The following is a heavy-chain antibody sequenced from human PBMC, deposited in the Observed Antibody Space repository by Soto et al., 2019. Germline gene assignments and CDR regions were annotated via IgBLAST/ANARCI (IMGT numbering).Heavy chain of an antibody. CDR2: INPSGGST. Sequence: ASVKVSCKASGYTFTSYYMHWVRQAPGQGLEWMGIINPSGGSTSYAQKFQGRVTVTRDTSTSTVYMELSSLRSEDTAVYYCARVVATIGQVDYWGQGTRVTVSS. CDR1: GYTFTSYY. J-gene: IGHJ4*02. CDR3: ARVVATIGQVDY. V-gene: IGHV1-46*03. D-gene: IGHD5-12*01.